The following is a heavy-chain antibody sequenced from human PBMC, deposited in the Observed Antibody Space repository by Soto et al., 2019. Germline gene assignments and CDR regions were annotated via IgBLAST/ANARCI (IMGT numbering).Heavy chain of an antibody. CDR2: IDPSDSYT. D-gene: IGHD6-19*01. CDR1: GYSFTSYW. Sequence: PGESLKISCKGSGYSFTSYWISWVRQMPGKGLEWMGRIDPSDSYTNYSPSFQGHVTISADKSISTAYLQWSSLKASDTAMYYCARRARDGGWSRNYYYGMDVWGQGTTVTVSS. J-gene: IGHJ6*02. CDR3: ARRARDGGWSRNYYYGMDV. V-gene: IGHV5-10-1*01.